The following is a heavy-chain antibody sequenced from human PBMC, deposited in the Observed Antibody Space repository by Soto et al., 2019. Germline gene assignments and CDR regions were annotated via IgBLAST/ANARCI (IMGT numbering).Heavy chain of an antibody. D-gene: IGHD3-22*01. CDR3: ARTISGYYFDY. J-gene: IGHJ4*02. V-gene: IGHV4-59*11. Sequence: SETLSLTCTVSGGSISSHYWSWIRQPPGKGLEWIGYIYYSGSSNYNPSLKSRVTISLDSSKNQFSLNLSSVTAADTAVYYCARTISGYYFDYWGQGSLVTSPQ. CDR1: GGSISSHY. CDR2: IYYSGSS.